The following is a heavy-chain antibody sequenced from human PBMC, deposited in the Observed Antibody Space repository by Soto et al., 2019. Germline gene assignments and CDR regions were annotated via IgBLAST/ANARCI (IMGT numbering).Heavy chain of an antibody. CDR3: VRDLCSGGSCYRRAHNWFDP. CDR1: GGTFSSYA. J-gene: IGHJ5*02. Sequence: GASLKVSCKASGGTFSSYAISWLRQAPGQGLEWMGGIIPIFGTANYAQKFQGRVTITADESTSTAYMELSSLRSEYTAVYYCVRDLCSGGSCYRRAHNWFDPWGQGTLVTSPQ. CDR2: IIPIFGTA. V-gene: IGHV1-69*13. D-gene: IGHD2-15*01.